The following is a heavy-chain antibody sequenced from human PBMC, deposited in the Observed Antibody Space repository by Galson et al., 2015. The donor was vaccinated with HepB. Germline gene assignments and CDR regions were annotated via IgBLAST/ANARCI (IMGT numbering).Heavy chain of an antibody. CDR3: VRGTLIRGFVVAEDAC. D-gene: IGHD2-15*01. Sequence: SLRLSCAASGFTFGSVWMTWVRQAPGKGLEWVANINHDGSGKYYVDSVKGRITVSREDSKNALYLQMINLRVEDTALYYCVRGTLIRGFVVAEDACWGQGTLVTVSS. CDR2: INHDGSGK. V-gene: IGHV3-7*02. CDR1: GFTFGSVW. J-gene: IGHJ4*02.